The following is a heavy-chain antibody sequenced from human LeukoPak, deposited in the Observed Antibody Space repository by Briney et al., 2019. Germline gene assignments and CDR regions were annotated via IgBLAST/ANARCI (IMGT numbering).Heavy chain of an antibody. J-gene: IGHJ4*02. Sequence: GESLRLSCASSGLDFSNICMSWDRQAPGKGLEWVATIDEDGSSNYYVDSVKGRFTISRDNAKSPLYLHINSLRGDDTAVYYCARDARDDDYSLDYFDYWGQGSLVTVSS. V-gene: IGHV3-7*01. CDR3: ARDARDDDYSLDYFDY. D-gene: IGHD5-12*01. CDR2: IDEDGSSN. CDR1: GLDFSNIC.